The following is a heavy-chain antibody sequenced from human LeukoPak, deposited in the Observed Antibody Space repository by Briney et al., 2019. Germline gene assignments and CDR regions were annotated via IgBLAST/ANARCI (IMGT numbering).Heavy chain of an antibody. Sequence: PGGSLRLSCAASGFTFSSYAMHWVRQAPGKGLEWVAVISYDGSNKYYADSVKGRFTISRDNSKNTLHLQMNSLRAEDTAVYYCARGKHIVVVPAAPRHGMDVWGQGTTVTVSS. V-gene: IGHV3-30*04. CDR3: ARGKHIVVVPAAPRHGMDV. CDR1: GFTFSSYA. J-gene: IGHJ6*02. D-gene: IGHD2-2*01. CDR2: ISYDGSNK.